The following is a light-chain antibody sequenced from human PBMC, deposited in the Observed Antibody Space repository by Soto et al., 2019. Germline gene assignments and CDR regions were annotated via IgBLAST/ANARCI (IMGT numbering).Light chain of an antibody. CDR2: AAS. CDR3: QQLNTYPVT. Sequence: DIQLTQSPSFLSASVGDRVTITCRASQGISSYLAWYQQRPGKAPKLLIYAASTLQSGVPSRFSGIGSGTEFTLTISSLQPEDFATYYCQQLNTYPVTFGGGTKVEIK. CDR1: QGISSY. V-gene: IGKV1-9*01. J-gene: IGKJ4*01.